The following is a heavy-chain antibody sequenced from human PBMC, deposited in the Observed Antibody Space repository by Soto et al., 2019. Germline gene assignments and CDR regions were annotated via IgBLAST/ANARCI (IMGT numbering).Heavy chain of an antibody. Sequence: GGSLRLSCAASGFTFSNYGMSWVRQAPGKGLEWVSAISGSGGSTYYAESAKGRFTISRDNSRNTLYVQMNSPRAEDTAVYYCAKAIYSSPIYYFDYWGQGTLVTVSS. CDR1: GFTFSNYG. V-gene: IGHV3-23*01. D-gene: IGHD6-13*01. CDR2: ISGSGGST. CDR3: AKAIYSSPIYYFDY. J-gene: IGHJ4*02.